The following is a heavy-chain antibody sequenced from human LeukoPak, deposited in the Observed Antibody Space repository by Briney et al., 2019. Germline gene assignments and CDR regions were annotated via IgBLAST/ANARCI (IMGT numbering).Heavy chain of an antibody. V-gene: IGHV4-34*01. Sequence: SETLSHTCAVYGGSFSGYYWSWIRQPPGKGLEWIGEINHSGSTNYNPSLKSRVTISVDTSKNQFSLKLSSVTAADTAVYYCARGPDIGYYYYYGMDVWGQGTTVTVSS. CDR2: INHSGST. J-gene: IGHJ6*02. D-gene: IGHD3-9*01. CDR1: GGSFSGYY. CDR3: ARGPDIGYYYYYGMDV.